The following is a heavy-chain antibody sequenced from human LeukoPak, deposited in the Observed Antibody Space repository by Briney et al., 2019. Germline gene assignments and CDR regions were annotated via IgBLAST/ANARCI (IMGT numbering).Heavy chain of an antibody. CDR1: GGSLSRYY. CDR3: ARGRVPTTPKDVFDI. Sequence: SETLSLTCTVSGGSLSRYYWSWIRQSPGKGLEWIGYIYYSGNTNYNPSFKSRVTISVDTSKNQFSLRMTSVTAEDTAIYCCARGRVPTTPKDVFDIWGQGTMVTISS. CDR2: IYYSGNT. J-gene: IGHJ3*02. V-gene: IGHV4-59*01. D-gene: IGHD4-4*01.